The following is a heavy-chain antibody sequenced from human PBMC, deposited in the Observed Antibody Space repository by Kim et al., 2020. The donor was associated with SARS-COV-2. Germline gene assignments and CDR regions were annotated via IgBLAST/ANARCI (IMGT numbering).Heavy chain of an antibody. D-gene: IGHD3-3*01. CDR2: MNPNSGNT. CDR3: ARVPAAGTIFGVVIQRYYGMDV. CDR1: GYTFTSYD. Sequence: ASVKVSCKASGYTFTSYDINWVRQATGQGLEWMGWMNPNSGNTGYAQKFQGRVNMTRNTSISTAYMELSSLRSEDTAVYYCARVPAAGTIFGVVIQRYYGMDVWGQGTTVTVSS. V-gene: IGHV1-8*01. J-gene: IGHJ6*02.